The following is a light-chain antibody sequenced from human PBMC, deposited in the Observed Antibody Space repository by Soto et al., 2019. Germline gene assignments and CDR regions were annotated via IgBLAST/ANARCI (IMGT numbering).Light chain of an antibody. CDR1: SGSVSITSY. J-gene: IGLJ3*02. Sequence: QAVVTQESSLSVSPGGTVTLTCGLTSGSVSITSYPSWFQQTPGQAPRTLIYSTNTRSSGVPDRFSGSILGSKAALTITGAQADDDSHYYCALYMGSGIMVFGGGTKLTVL. V-gene: IGLV8-61*01. CDR2: STN. CDR3: ALYMGSGIMV.